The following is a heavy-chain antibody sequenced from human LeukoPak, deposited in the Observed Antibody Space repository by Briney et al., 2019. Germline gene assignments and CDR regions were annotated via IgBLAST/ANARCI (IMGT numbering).Heavy chain of an antibody. CDR2: ISWDSKNI. Sequence: PGGSLRLSCAASGFTFDDYAMFWVRQAPGKGLEWVSGISWDSKNIGYAASVKGRFTISRDNAKNSLYLQMNSLRGEDTASYYCAKGNRDGSGFYYYYGMDVWGQGTTVTVSS. J-gene: IGHJ6*02. V-gene: IGHV3-9*01. D-gene: IGHD3-22*01. CDR1: GFTFDDYA. CDR3: AKGNRDGSGFYYYYGMDV.